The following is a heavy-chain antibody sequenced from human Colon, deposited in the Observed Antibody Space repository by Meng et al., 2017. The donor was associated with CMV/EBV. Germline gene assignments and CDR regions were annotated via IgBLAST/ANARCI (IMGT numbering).Heavy chain of an antibody. J-gene: IGHJ4*02. CDR2: IHSSGNT. V-gene: IGHV4-39*01. Sequence: GSLRLSCTVSGDSISSGSHYWGWVRQSPGKGLEWIGSIHSSGNTSRNPSLFSRVTMSVDTSKNQFSLNLSSVTAADTSVYYCARPSDNGWYYFDSWGQGTLVTVSS. CDR1: GDSISSGSHY. CDR3: ARPSDNGWYYFDS. D-gene: IGHD6-19*01.